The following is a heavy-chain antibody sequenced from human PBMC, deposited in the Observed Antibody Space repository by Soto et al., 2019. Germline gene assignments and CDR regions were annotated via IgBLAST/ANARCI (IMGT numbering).Heavy chain of an antibody. CDR3: ARDHGTTWYGPIDY. D-gene: IGHD6-13*01. V-gene: IGHV3-33*01. J-gene: IGHJ4*02. CDR1: GFTFNTYG. Sequence: QVQQVESGGGAVQPGRSLRLSCAASGFTFNTYGMHWVRQAPGKGLEWVAVIWYDGSNEFCADSVKGRFTISRDNSKNTLYLQMNSLRDEDTAIYYCARDHGTTWYGPIDYWGQGTLVTVSS. CDR2: IWYDGSNE.